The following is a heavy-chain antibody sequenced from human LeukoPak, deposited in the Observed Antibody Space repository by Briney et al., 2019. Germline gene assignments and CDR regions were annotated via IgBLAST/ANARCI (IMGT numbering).Heavy chain of an antibody. J-gene: IGHJ5*02. CDR3: ARDNSVRDEAWWFNP. D-gene: IGHD5-24*01. Sequence: GGSLRLSCAASRFTFSTYSMNWVRQAPGKGLEWVSYISSSGSTIYYADSVKGRFTISRDNAKNSLYLQMNSLRSEDTAVYYCARDNSVRDEAWWFNPWGQGTLVTVSS. V-gene: IGHV3-48*04. CDR1: RFTFSTYS. CDR2: ISSSGSTI.